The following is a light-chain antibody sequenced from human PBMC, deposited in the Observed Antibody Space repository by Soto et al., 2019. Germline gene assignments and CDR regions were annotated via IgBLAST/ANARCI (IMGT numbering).Light chain of an antibody. CDR1: SSDVGGYNY. J-gene: IGLJ1*01. Sequence: QSALTQPASVSGSPGQSITISCTGTSSDVGGYNYVSWYQQHPGKAPKLMIYDVTNRPSGVSNRFSGSKSGNTASVTISGLQAEDEADYYCSSHTRSGTRVFGTGTKLTVL. V-gene: IGLV2-14*01. CDR3: SSHTRSGTRV. CDR2: DVT.